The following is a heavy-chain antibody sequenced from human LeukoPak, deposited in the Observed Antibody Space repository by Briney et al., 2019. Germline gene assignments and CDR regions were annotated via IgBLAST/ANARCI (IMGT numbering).Heavy chain of an antibody. J-gene: IGHJ3*02. CDR2: IYTRGST. CDR1: GGSINNYY. V-gene: IGHV4-4*07. CDR3: ARGRYCSADICSGGDAFDI. D-gene: IGHD2-15*01. Sequence: SETLSLTCTVSGGSINNYYWSWIRQPAGKRLEWIGRIYTRGSTNYNPSLKSRVTMSVDTSKNQFSLKLSSVTAADMAVYYCARGRYCSADICSGGDAFDIWGQGTMVSVSS.